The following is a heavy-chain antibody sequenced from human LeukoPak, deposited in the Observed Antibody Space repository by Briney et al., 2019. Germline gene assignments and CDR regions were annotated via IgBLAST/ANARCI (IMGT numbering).Heavy chain of an antibody. J-gene: IGHJ4*02. CDR1: GFTLSSYA. CDR3: AKDRLFSGYYYGSGSYYSHY. D-gene: IGHD3-10*01. Sequence: GGSLRLSCAASGFTLSSYAMHWVRQAPGKGLEWVAVISYDGSNKYYADSVKGRFTISRDNSKNTLYLQMNSLRAEDTAVYYCAKDRLFSGYYYGSGSYYSHYWGQGTLVTVSS. V-gene: IGHV3-30*04. CDR2: ISYDGSNK.